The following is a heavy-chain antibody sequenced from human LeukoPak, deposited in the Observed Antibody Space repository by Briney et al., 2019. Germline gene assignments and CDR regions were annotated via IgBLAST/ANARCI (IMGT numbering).Heavy chain of an antibody. Sequence: SGGSLRLSCAASGFTFSAYSMNRIRQAPGKGLEWVSSISSSSSEVYYAHAVRGRFTISRDAAENSLYLQVNNLRAEDTAVYYWARGGGANNWDYYFDYWGRGTLVTVSS. CDR2: ISSSSSEV. CDR1: GFTFSAYS. CDR3: ARGGGANNWDYYFDY. D-gene: IGHD1-1*01. J-gene: IGHJ4*02. V-gene: IGHV3-21*06.